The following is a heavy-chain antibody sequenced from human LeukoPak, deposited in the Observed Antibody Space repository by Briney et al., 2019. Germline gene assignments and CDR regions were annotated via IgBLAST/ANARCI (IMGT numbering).Heavy chain of an antibody. CDR1: GYTFTGYY. CDR2: INPNSGGT. CDR3: ARLGSYYDSSGYYPFDY. V-gene: IGHV1-2*02. J-gene: IGHJ4*02. D-gene: IGHD3-22*01. Sequence: ASVKVSCKASGYTFTGYYMHWVRQAPGQGLEWMGWINPNSGGTNYAQKFQGRVTMTRDTSISTAYMELSRLRSDDTAVYYCARLGSYYDSSGYYPFDYWGQGTLVTVSS.